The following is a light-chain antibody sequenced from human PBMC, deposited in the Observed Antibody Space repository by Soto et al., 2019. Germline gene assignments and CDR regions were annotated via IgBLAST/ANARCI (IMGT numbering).Light chain of an antibody. CDR3: SSYTSSSTYVV. Sequence: QSALPQPASVSGSPGQSITISCTGTSSDVGGYNYVSWYQQHPGKAPQLMSYDVSNRPSGVSNRFSGSKSGNTASLTISGLQAEDEADYYCSSYTSSSTYVVFGGGTKLTVL. CDR1: SSDVGGYNY. V-gene: IGLV2-14*01. J-gene: IGLJ2*01. CDR2: DVS.